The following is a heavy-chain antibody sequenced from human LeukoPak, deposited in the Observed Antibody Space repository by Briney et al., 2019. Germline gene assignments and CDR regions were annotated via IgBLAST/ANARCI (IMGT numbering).Heavy chain of an antibody. CDR1: GFTFSDYY. D-gene: IGHD2-15*01. CDR2: ISSSGSTI. CDR3: ARVHTVRGRSVHLDY. J-gene: IGHJ4*02. V-gene: IGHV3-11*01. Sequence: GGSLRLSCAASGFTFSDYYMSWIRQAPGKGLEWVSYISSSGSTIYYADSVNGRFTISRDNAKNSLYLQMNSLRAEDTAVYYCARVHTVRGRSVHLDYWGQGTLVTVSS.